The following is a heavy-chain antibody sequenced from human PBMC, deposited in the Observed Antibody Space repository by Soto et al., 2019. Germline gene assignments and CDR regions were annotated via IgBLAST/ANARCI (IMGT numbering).Heavy chain of an antibody. CDR1: GFTFSNYA. J-gene: IGHJ6*02. CDR2: ISGSGVVT. CDR3: AKDRGSGSYAANYQYYGMDV. D-gene: IGHD3-10*01. Sequence: PGGSLRLSCAASGFTFSNYAVSWVRQAPGKGLEWVSGISGSGVVTYYADSVKGRFTISRDNSKTTLFLQMNSLRAEDTALYYCAKDRGSGSYAANYQYYGMDVWGQGTTVTVSS. V-gene: IGHV3-23*01.